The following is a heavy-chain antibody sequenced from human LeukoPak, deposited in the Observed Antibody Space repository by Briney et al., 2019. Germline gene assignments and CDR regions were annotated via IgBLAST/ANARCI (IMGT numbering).Heavy chain of an antibody. V-gene: IGHV3-23*01. D-gene: IGHD6-19*01. CDR2: ISDRGDNK. CDR1: GFTFSSHA. J-gene: IGHJ4*02. Sequence: GGSLRLSYAASGFTFSSHAMSWVRQAPGKGLEWVSAISDRGDNKQYTDSVKGRLTISRDNSKNTLYLQMNSLRADDTAVYYCAKSSRYGTGWYGRIDYWGQGTLVTVS. CDR3: AKSSRYGTGWYGRIDY.